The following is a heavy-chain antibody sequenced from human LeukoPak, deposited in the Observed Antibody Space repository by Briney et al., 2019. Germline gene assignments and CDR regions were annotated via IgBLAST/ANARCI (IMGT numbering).Heavy chain of an antibody. Sequence: KISCKGSGYSFTSYWISWVRQAPGQGLEWMGGIIPIFGTANYAQKFQGRVTITTDESTSTAYMELSSLRSEDTAVYYCATGGEGISSPYYYYYYYMDVWGKGTTVTVSS. CDR2: IIPIFGTA. CDR3: ATGGEGISSPYYYYYYYMDV. D-gene: IGHD3-3*02. V-gene: IGHV1-69*05. J-gene: IGHJ6*03. CDR1: GYSFTSYW.